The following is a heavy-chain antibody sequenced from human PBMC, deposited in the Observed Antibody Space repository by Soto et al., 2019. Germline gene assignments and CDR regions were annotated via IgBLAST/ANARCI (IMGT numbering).Heavy chain of an antibody. CDR2: IYYSGST. Sequence: SETLSLTCTVSGGSISSYYWSWIRQPPGKGLEWIGYIYYSGSTNYNPSLKSRVTISVDASKNHFSLKLSSVTAADTVLYYCARGRYDSSGYLLHHFDYWGQGTLVTVSS. CDR1: GGSISSYY. CDR3: ARGRYDSSGYLLHHFDY. J-gene: IGHJ4*02. D-gene: IGHD3-22*01. V-gene: IGHV4-59*01.